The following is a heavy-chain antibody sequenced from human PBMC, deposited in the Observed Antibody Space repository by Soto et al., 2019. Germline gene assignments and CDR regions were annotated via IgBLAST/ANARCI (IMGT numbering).Heavy chain of an antibody. CDR2: IYGGGNGP. V-gene: IGHV3-23*01. Sequence: EVQVLESGGGLVQPGGSLRLSCAATGFTFSDFAMSWVRQAPGKGLEWVSRIYGGGNGPHYADSVKGRVTISRYNSKNTLYLQMNSLRAEATAVYYCAKMEGMDPWAYSFDYWGQGTLVTVSS. D-gene: IGHD2-2*03. J-gene: IGHJ4*02. CDR3: AKMEGMDPWAYSFDY. CDR1: GFTFSDFA.